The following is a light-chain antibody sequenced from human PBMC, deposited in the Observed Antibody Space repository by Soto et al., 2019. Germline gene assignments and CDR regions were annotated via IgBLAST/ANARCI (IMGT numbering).Light chain of an antibody. Sequence: DIQMTQSPSSVSASVGDRVTITCRASQDISSWLAWYQQKPGKAPKIMIYAASSLQGGVPSRFSGSGSGTDFTLTISSLQPEDFATYYCQQSYSTPITFGQGTRLENK. J-gene: IGKJ5*01. CDR3: QQSYSTPIT. V-gene: IGKV1-12*01. CDR1: QDISSW. CDR2: AAS.